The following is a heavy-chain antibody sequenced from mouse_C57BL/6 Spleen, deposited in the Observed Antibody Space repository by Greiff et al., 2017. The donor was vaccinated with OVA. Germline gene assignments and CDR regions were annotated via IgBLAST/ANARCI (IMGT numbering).Heavy chain of an antibody. D-gene: IGHD2-4*01. CDR1: GYAFSSSW. CDR2: IYPGDGDT. V-gene: IGHV1-82*01. Sequence: VKLMESGPELVKPGASVKISCKASGYAFSSSWMNWVKQRPGKGLEWIGRIYPGDGDTNYNGKFKGKATLTADKSSSTAYMQLSSLTSEDSAVYFCARGVYYDYDVGAMDYWGQGTSVTVSS. J-gene: IGHJ4*01. CDR3: ARGVYYDYDVGAMDY.